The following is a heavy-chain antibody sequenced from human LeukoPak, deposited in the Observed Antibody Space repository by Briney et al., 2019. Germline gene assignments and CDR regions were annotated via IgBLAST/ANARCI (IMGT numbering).Heavy chain of an antibody. CDR1: GGTISNYY. J-gene: IGHJ4*02. CDR2: IYISGST. Sequence: SETLSLTCTVSGGTISNYYWNWIRQPAGRGLEWIGHIYISGSTNYNPSLKSRVTMSVDTSKNQFSLKLSSVTAADTAVYYCARGDSYSDYWGQGTLVTVSS. V-gene: IGHV4-4*07. D-gene: IGHD4-11*01. CDR3: ARGDSYSDY.